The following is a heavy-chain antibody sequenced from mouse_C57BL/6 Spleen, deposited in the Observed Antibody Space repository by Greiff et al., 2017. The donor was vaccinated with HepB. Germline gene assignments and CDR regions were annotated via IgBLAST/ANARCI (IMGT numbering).Heavy chain of an antibody. D-gene: IGHD1-1*01. CDR2: ISGGGGNT. J-gene: IGHJ2*01. CDR3: ARHDLTTVVAYYLDY. V-gene: IGHV5-9*01. CDR1: GFTFSSYT. Sequence: EVMLVESGGGLVKPGGSLKLSCAASGFTFSSYTMSWVRQTPEKRLEWVATISGGGGNTYYPDSVKGRFTISRDNAKNTLYLQMSSLRSEDTALYYCARHDLTTVVAYYLDYWGQGTTLTVSS.